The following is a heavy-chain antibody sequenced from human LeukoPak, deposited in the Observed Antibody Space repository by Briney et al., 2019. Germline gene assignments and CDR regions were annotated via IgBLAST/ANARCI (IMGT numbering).Heavy chain of an antibody. CDR3: ASPPPYDLLTGYAYYFDY. V-gene: IGHV4-59*05. Sequence: SETLSLTCTVSGGSISSYYWSWIRQPPGKGLEWIGSIYYSGSTYYNPSLKSRVTISVDTSKNQFSLKLSSVTAADTAVYYCASPPPYDLLTGYAYYFDYWGQGTLVTVSS. J-gene: IGHJ4*02. D-gene: IGHD3-9*01. CDR2: IYYSGST. CDR1: GGSISSYY.